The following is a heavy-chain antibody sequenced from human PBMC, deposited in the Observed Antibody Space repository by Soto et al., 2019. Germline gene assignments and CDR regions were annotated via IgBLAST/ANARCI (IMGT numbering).Heavy chain of an antibody. V-gene: IGHV3-49*04. J-gene: IGHJ4*02. CDR2: IRTKTFCGTA. CDR1: GFTFGDSA. CDR3: IRAMKDSYYFEAGH. Sequence: EVQVVESGGGLVQPGQSLRLSCFASGFTFGDSAFSWVRQAPGKGLAWVGFIRTKTFCGTAEYAVSVKGRFSITGDDSTSIANLKMNSQETEDKAVYYCIRAMKDSYYFEAGHWGQGTLVNVSS. D-gene: IGHD3-10*01.